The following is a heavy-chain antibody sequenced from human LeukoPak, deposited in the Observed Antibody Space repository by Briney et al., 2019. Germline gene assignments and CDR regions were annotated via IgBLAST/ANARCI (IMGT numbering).Heavy chain of an antibody. Sequence: GGSLRLSCAASGFTVSSNYMSWVRQAPGRGLEWVSVIYGGGTTYYADSVKGRFTISRDNSKNTLFLQMNSLSAEDTAVYYCATSIAATGNTYFQYWGQGTLVTVSS. CDR3: ATSIAATGNTYFQY. V-gene: IGHV3-53*01. D-gene: IGHD6-13*01. CDR2: IYGGGTT. CDR1: GFTVSSNY. J-gene: IGHJ1*01.